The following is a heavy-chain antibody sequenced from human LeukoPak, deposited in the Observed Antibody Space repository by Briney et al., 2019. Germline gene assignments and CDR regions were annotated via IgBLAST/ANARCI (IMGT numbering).Heavy chain of an antibody. J-gene: IGHJ4*02. CDR2: INPSGGST. V-gene: IGHV1-46*03. D-gene: IGHD3-3*01. CDR3: ARGTYYDFWSGYWGSSTIDY. CDR1: GYTFTSYY. Sequence: AAVKVSCKASGYTFTSYYMHWVRQAPGQGLEWMGVINPSGGSTTYAQKFQGRVTVTRDTSTSTVYMALSSLRSEDTAVYSCARGTYYDFWSGYWGSSTIDYWGQGTLVTVSS.